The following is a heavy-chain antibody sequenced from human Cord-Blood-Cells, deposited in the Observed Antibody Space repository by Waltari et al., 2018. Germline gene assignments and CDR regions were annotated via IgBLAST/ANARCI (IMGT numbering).Heavy chain of an antibody. D-gene: IGHD3-3*01. Sequence: QVQLVAAGGGVVQPGGSLGLSREAPGLILSAYGQRWVRQCPGKGLEWVAVISYDGSNKYYADSVKGRFTISRDNSKNTLYLQMNSLRAEDTAVYYCAKDALRRFLEWYYFDYWGQGTLVTVSS. J-gene: IGHJ4*02. CDR2: ISYDGSNK. CDR3: AKDALRRFLEWYYFDY. V-gene: IGHV3-30*18. CDR1: GLILSAYG.